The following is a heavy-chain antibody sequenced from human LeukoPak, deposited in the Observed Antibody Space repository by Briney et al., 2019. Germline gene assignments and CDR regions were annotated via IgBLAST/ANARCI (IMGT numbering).Heavy chain of an antibody. Sequence: ASVKVSCKASGYTFTSYYMHWVRQAPGQGLEWMGWINPNSGGTNYAQKFQGRVTMTRDTSISTAYMELSRLRSDDTAVYYCARDTRDSSGYYDYWGQGTLVTVSS. CDR3: ARDTRDSSGYYDY. CDR2: INPNSGGT. CDR1: GYTFTSYY. J-gene: IGHJ4*02. V-gene: IGHV1-2*02. D-gene: IGHD3-22*01.